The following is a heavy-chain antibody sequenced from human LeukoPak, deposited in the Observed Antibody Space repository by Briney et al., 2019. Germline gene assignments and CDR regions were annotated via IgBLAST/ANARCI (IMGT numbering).Heavy chain of an antibody. CDR1: GFTFTSSA. V-gene: IGHV1-58*01. CDR3: AASGSSSWYYYYYGMDV. J-gene: IGHJ6*02. CDR2: IVVGSGNT. D-gene: IGHD6-13*01. Sequence: SAKVSCKASGFTFTSSAVQWVRQARGQRLEWIGWIVVGSGNTNYAQKFQERVTITRDMSTSTAYMELSSLRSEDTAVYYCAASGSSSWYYYYYGMDVWGQGTTVTVSS.